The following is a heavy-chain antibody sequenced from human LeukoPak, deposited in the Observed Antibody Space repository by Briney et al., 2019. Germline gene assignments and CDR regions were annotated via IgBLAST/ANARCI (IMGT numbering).Heavy chain of an antibody. V-gene: IGHV3-7*01. Sequence: SGGSLRLSCAASGLTFSNYWMDWVRQAPGKGPEWVANIKQDGSEKNYVDSVKGRFIISRDNAKNSLYLQMSSLRAEDTAVYFCARIRGSYYLDYWGQGTLVTVSS. CDR2: IKQDGSEK. CDR3: ARIRGSYYLDY. D-gene: IGHD6-13*01. CDR1: GLTFSNYW. J-gene: IGHJ4*02.